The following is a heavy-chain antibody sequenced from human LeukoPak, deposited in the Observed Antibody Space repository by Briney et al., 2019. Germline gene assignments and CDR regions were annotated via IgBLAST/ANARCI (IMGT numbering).Heavy chain of an antibody. J-gene: IGHJ4*02. CDR3: ARGDGQYNQLLYLVYFDY. Sequence: PGGSLRLSCAASGFAFSDYHMSWIRQAPGKGLEWVSYISSSGSTIYYADSVKGRFTISRDNSKNTLYLQMNSLRAEDTAVYYCARGDGQYNQLLYLVYFDYWGQGTLVTVSS. CDR2: ISSSGSTI. D-gene: IGHD2-2*02. V-gene: IGHV3-11*04. CDR1: GFAFSDYH.